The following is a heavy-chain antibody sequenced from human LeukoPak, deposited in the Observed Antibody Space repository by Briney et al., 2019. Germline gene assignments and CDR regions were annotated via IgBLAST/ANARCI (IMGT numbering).Heavy chain of an antibody. Sequence: PGGSLRLSCAASGFTFSNAWMSWVRQAPGKGLEWVGRIKSKTDGGTTDYAAPVKGRFTISRDDSKNTLYLQMNSLKTEDTAVYYCATQVDPLNAWVYWGQGTLVTVSS. CDR1: GFTFSNAW. CDR2: IKSKTDGGTT. J-gene: IGHJ4*02. D-gene: IGHD1-26*01. CDR3: ATQVDPLNAWVY. V-gene: IGHV3-15*01.